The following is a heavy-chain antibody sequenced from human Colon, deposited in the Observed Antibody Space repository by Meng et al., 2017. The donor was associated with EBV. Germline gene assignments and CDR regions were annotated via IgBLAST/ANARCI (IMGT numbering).Heavy chain of an antibody. V-gene: IGHV3-11*01. CDR3: ARDLGGPRDY. CDR2: ISKMGDGI. Sequence: LWGSGGGFSKPAGSLTLSCAALGFNFNDYYMAWSRQAPGKGLEWVAFISKMGDGISYAESVRGRFTISRDSATHSLYLKMNSLRAEETAVYYCARDLGGPRDYWGQGTLVTVSS. D-gene: IGHD6-25*01. CDR1: GFNFNDYY. J-gene: IGHJ4*02.